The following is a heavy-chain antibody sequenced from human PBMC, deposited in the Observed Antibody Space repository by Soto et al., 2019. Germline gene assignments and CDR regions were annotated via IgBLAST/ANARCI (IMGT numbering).Heavy chain of an antibody. CDR2: MNPNSGNT. J-gene: IGHJ6*02. Sequence: ASVKVSCKASGYTFTSYDINWVRQATGQGLEWMGWMNPNSGNTGYAQKFQGRVTMTRNTSISTAYMELSSVTAADTAVYYCARDRAAAGHYYYYGMDVWGQGTTVTVSS. CDR3: ARDRAAAGHYYYYGMDV. V-gene: IGHV1-8*01. D-gene: IGHD6-13*01. CDR1: GYTFTSYD.